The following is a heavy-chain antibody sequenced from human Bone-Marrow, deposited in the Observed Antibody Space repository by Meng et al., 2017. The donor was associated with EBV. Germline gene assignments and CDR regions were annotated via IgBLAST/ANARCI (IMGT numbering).Heavy chain of an antibody. V-gene: IGHV3-33*01. CDR2: IWYDGSNK. D-gene: IGHD3-3*01. CDR3: ARAYDLAFDY. CDR1: GCTFSSYG. Sequence: VRLVESGGGGVQPGTSLSLSCAASGCTFSSYGRHWFRQAPGKGLEWVAVIWYDGSNKYYADSVKGRFTISRDNSKNTLYLQMNSLRAEDTAVYYCARAYDLAFDYWGQGTLVTVSS. J-gene: IGHJ4*02.